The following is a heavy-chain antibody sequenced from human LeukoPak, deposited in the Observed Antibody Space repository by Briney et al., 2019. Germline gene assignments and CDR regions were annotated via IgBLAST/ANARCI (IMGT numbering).Heavy chain of an antibody. V-gene: IGHV1-2*02. D-gene: IGHD3-10*01. CDR3: AREDSSGSNFNWFDP. Sequence: GASVKVSCKASGYTFTGSYMHSVRQAPGLGLEWMGWINPNSGGTNYAQKFQGRVTMTRDKSISTAYMELSRLRSDDTAVYYCAREDSSGSNFNWFDPWGQGTLVTVSS. CDR2: INPNSGGT. CDR1: GYTFTGSY. J-gene: IGHJ5*02.